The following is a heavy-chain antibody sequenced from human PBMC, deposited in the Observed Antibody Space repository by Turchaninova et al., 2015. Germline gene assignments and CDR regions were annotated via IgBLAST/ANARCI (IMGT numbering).Heavy chain of an antibody. D-gene: IGHD2-15*01. Sequence: EAQLVESGGGLVQPGGALALAVAAPGFPLSASGRHGGRQASGKGLEGVGRNRSKPNTYATAYAASVEGRFTVSRDDSNNAAYLQMNSLKIEDTAVYYCARLGENSEVVEAFDVWGQGTMVTVSS. J-gene: IGHJ3*01. CDR3: ARLGENSEVVEAFDV. CDR2: NRSKPNTYAT. CDR1: GFPLSASG. V-gene: IGHV3-73*02.